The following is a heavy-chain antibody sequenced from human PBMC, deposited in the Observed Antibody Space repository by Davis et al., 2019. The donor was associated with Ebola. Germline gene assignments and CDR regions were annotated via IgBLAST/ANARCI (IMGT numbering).Heavy chain of an antibody. J-gene: IGHJ4*02. V-gene: IGHV3-11*01. Sequence: PGGSLRLSCAASGFSFSDYYMNWIRQAPGKGLEWVSYISPSGSTVYYADAVKGRFTISRDNPRNSLYLQMNSLRAEDTAVYYCAKDLDKSYDSSGYYPFDEWGQGTLVTVSS. CDR3: AKDLDKSYDSSGYYPFDE. D-gene: IGHD3-22*01. CDR1: GFSFSDYY. CDR2: ISPSGSTV.